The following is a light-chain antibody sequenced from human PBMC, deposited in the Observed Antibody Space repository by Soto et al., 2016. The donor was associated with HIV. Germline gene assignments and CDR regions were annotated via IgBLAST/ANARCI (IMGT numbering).Light chain of an antibody. Sequence: SYVLTQPPSVPVAPGKTARITCGGNNIGSKSVHWYQQKPGQAPVLVVYDDTDRPSGIPERFSGSNSADTATLTINRVEAGDEADYYCQVWDSSRHHVVLGGGTKLTVL. J-gene: IGLJ2*01. CDR3: QVWDSSRHHVV. CDR2: DDT. CDR1: NIGSKS. V-gene: IGLV3-21*01.